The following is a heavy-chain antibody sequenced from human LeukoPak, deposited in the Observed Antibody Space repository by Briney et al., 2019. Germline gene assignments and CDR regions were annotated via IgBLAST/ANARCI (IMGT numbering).Heavy chain of an antibody. Sequence: PGGSLRLSCAASGFTVSSNYMSWVRQAPGKGLEWVSVIYSGGSTYYADSVKGRFSISRDNSKNTLYLQMNSLRAEDTAVYYCARDLEYSSSSGGQGTLVTVSS. CDR1: GFTVSSNY. J-gene: IGHJ4*02. V-gene: IGHV3-53*01. CDR2: IYSGGST. CDR3: ARDLEYSSSS. D-gene: IGHD6-6*01.